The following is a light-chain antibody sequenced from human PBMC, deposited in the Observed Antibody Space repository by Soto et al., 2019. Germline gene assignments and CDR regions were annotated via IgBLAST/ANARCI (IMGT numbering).Light chain of an antibody. Sequence: QSALTQPASVSGSPAQSITISCTGTSSDVGGYNYVSWYQLHPGKAPKLIIYEVSHRPSGASNHFSGYKSGNTASLTISGLQAEDEADYYCSSYTSTSTPCVFGTGTKVTVL. CDR2: EVS. J-gene: IGLJ1*01. CDR3: SSYTSTSTPCV. V-gene: IGLV2-14*01. CDR1: SSDVGGYNY.